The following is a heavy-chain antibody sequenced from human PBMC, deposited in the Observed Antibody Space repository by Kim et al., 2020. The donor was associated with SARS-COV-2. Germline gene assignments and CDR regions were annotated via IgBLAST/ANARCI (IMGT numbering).Heavy chain of an antibody. CDR2: LHYSGRT. D-gene: IGHD4-17*01. V-gene: IGHV4-39*07. Sequence: SETLSLTCTVSGASMRSNTHYWAWIRQSPGKGLEWVGSLHYSGRTYYNPSLKSRLSMSVGTSRTQISLTLTSVTAADTAVYFCARSYPVTDFDYWGQGTL. CDR3: ARSYPVTDFDY. CDR1: GASMRSNTHY. J-gene: IGHJ4*02.